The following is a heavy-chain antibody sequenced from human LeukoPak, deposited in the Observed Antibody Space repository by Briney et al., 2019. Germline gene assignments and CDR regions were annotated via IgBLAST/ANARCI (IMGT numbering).Heavy chain of an antibody. CDR3: ARLVGYDILTGYYRGTYYFDY. D-gene: IGHD3-9*01. CDR1: GGSINSNSYY. Sequence: SETLSLTCTVSGGSINSNSYYWGWIRQPPGKGLEWIGSIYFSGSTYYNPSLKSRVTISVDTSKNQFSLKLSSVTAADTAVYYCARLVGYDILTGYYRGTYYFDYWGQGTLVTVSS. V-gene: IGHV4-39*07. CDR2: IYFSGST. J-gene: IGHJ4*02.